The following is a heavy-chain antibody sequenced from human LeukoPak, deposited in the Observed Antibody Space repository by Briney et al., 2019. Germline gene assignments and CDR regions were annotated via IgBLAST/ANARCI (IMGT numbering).Heavy chain of an antibody. D-gene: IGHD6-13*01. J-gene: IGHJ4*02. CDR1: GGSISSGGYY. CDR2: IYYSEST. CDR3: ARQRCLGSSCHFDY. V-gene: IGHV4-31*03. Sequence: SQTLSLTCTVSGGSISSGGYYWSWIRQHPGKGLEWIGYIYYSESTNNNFSLKSRVTISLDTSKNQFSLKLSSVTAADTAVYYCARQRCLGSSCHFDYWGQGTLVTVSS.